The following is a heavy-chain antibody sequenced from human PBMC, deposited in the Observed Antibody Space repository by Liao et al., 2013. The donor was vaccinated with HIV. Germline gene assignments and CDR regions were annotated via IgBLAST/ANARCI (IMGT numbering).Heavy chain of an antibody. J-gene: IGHJ5*02. V-gene: IGHV4-28*02. CDR3: ATRVQNWFDP. CDR1: GGSISSSNW. CDR2: IYYSGST. D-gene: IGHD3-10*01. Sequence: QVQLQESGPGLVKPSQTLSLTCTVSGGSISSSNWWGWIRQPPGKGLEWIGYIYYSGSTNYNPSLKSRVTMSVDTSKNQFSLKLNSVTAADTAVYYCATRVQNWFDPWGQGTLVTVSS.